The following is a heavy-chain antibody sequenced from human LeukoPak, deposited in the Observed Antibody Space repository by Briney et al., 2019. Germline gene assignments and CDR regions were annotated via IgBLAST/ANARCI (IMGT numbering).Heavy chain of an antibody. CDR2: IKSDGSST. J-gene: IGHJ4*02. D-gene: IGHD5-18*01. V-gene: IGHV3-74*01. CDR1: GFTFSSYW. CDR3: ARGGYSSAPGQFDC. Sequence: PGGSLRLSCAASGFTFSSYWMHWVRQAPGKGLVWVSRIKSDGSSTTHADSVKGRFTISRDNAKNTLYLQMNSLRVEDTAVYYCARGGYSSAPGQFDCWGQGTLSPSPQ.